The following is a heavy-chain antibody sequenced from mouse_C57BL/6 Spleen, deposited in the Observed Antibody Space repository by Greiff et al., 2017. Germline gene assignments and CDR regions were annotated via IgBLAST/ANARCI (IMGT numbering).Heavy chain of an antibody. CDR1: GFNIKDYY. CDR3: ARYDSNYVYYAMDY. J-gene: IGHJ4*01. V-gene: IGHV14-2*01. D-gene: IGHD2-5*01. Sequence: DVKLVESGAELVKPGASVKLSCTASGFNIKDYYMHWVKQRTEQGLEWIGRIDPEDGETKYAPKFQGKATITADTSSNTAYLQLSSLTSEDTAVYYCARYDSNYVYYAMDYWGQGTSVTVSS. CDR2: IDPEDGET.